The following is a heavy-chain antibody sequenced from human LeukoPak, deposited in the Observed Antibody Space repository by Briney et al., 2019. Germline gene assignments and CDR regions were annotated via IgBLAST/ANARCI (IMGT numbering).Heavy chain of an antibody. CDR3: ARDPLINWNYYGMDV. J-gene: IGHJ6*02. CDR1: GGSFSGYY. Sequence: SETLSLTCAVYGGSFSGYYWSWIRQPAGKGLEWIGRIYTSGSTNYNPSLKSRVTMSVDTSKNQFSLKLSSVTAADTAVYYCARDPLINWNYYGMDVWGQGTTVTVSS. CDR2: IYTSGST. D-gene: IGHD1-20*01. V-gene: IGHV4-4*07.